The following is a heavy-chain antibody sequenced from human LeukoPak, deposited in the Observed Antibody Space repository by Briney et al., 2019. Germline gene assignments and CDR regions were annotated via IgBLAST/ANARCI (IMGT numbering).Heavy chain of an antibody. CDR1: GGSISSGSYY. Sequence: SQTLSLTCTVSGGSISSGSYYWSWIRQPAGKGLEWIGRIYTSGSTNYNPSLKSRVTISVDTSKNQFSLKLSSVTAADTAVYYCARSRYSSGTYYFDYWGQGTLVTVSS. CDR2: IYTSGST. CDR3: ARSRYSSGTYYFDY. D-gene: IGHD3-10*01. V-gene: IGHV4-61*02. J-gene: IGHJ4*02.